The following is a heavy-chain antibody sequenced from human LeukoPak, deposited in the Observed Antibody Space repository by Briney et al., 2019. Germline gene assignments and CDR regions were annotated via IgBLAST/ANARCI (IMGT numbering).Heavy chain of an antibody. V-gene: IGHV4-34*01. CDR1: GGSFSGYN. CDR3: SRPGYYYYMDV. J-gene: IGHJ6*03. CDR2: INHSGST. Sequence: SETLSLTCAVYGGSFSGYNWSWIRQPPGKGLEWIGEINHSGSTNYNPSLKSRVTMSVDTSKNQFSLKLSSVTAADTAVYYCSRPGYYYYMDVWGKGTTVTVSS. D-gene: IGHD2-2*01.